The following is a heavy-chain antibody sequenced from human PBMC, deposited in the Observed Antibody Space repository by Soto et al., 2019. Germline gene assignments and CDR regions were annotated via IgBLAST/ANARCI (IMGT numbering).Heavy chain of an antibody. V-gene: IGHV4-34*01. CDR1: GGSFSGYY. J-gene: IGHJ6*03. CDR2: INHSGST. Sequence: QVQLQQWGAGLLKPSETLSLTCAVYGGSFSGYYWSWIRQPPGXXXEWIGEINHSGSTNYNPSLKSRVTXSXXXXXXXXXXXXXXXXXXXXXXXXXXXXXXXXXXXXXXXXXPYYMDVWGKGTTVTVSS. CDR3: XXXXXXXXXXXXXXXXPYYMDV.